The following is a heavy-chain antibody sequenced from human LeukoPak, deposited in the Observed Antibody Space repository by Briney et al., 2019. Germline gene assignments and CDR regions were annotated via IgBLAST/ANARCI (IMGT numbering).Heavy chain of an antibody. CDR3: ARPSHGIVPLFDY. J-gene: IGHJ4*02. CDR2: IKQDGSEK. D-gene: IGHD2/OR15-2a*01. Sequence: GGSLRLSCAASGFTFSSYWMSWVRQAPGKGLEWVANIKQDGSEKYYVDSVKGRFTISRDNAKNSLYLQMNSLRAEDTAVYYCARPSHGIVPLFDYWGQGTLVTVSS. CDR1: GFTFSSYW. V-gene: IGHV3-7*02.